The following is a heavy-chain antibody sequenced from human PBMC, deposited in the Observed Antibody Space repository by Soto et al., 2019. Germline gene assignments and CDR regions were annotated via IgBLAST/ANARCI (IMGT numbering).Heavy chain of an antibody. J-gene: IGHJ4*02. V-gene: IGHV1-18*01. CDR1: GYTFTSYG. D-gene: IGHD7-27*01. CDR3: AKIHLTGETTTLDY. Sequence: QVQLVQSGAEVKKPGASVKVSCKASGYTFTSYGIIWVRQAPGQGLEWMGWISAYNGNTNYAQKLQGRVTMTTDMSTSTAYMELRSLRSDDTAVYYRAKIHLTGETTTLDYWGQGTLATVSS. CDR2: ISAYNGNT.